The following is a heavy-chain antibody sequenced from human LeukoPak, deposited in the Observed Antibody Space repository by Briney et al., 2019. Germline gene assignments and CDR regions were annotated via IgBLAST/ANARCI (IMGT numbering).Heavy chain of an antibody. Sequence: SGGSLRLSCAASGFTFGSYAMSWVRQAPGKGLEWVSAISGSGGSTYYADSVKGRFTISRDNSKNTLYLQMNSLRAEDTAVYYCAKHQWLVEEYYFDYWGQGTLVTVSS. CDR3: AKHQWLVEEYYFDY. CDR1: GFTFGSYA. V-gene: IGHV3-23*01. J-gene: IGHJ4*02. D-gene: IGHD6-19*01. CDR2: ISGSGGST.